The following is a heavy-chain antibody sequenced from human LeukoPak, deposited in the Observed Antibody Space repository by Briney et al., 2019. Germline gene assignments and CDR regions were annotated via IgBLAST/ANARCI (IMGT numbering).Heavy chain of an antibody. CDR1: GYTFTSYG. V-gene: IGHV1-18*01. CDR3: ARDWVGYYYDSSGYQNGLDY. Sequence: ASVKVSCKASGYTFTSYGISWVRQAPGQGLEWMGWISAYNGNTNYAQKLQGRVTMTTDTSTSTAYMELRSLRSDDTAVYYCARDWVGYYYDSSGYQNGLDYWGQGTLVTVSS. D-gene: IGHD3-22*01. CDR2: ISAYNGNT. J-gene: IGHJ4*02.